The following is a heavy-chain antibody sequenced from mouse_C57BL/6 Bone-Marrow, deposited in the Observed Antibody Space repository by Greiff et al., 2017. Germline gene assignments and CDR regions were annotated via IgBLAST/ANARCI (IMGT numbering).Heavy chain of an antibody. J-gene: IGHJ4*01. Sequence: QVQLQQPGAELVKPGASVKMSCKASGYTFTSYWITWVKQRPGQGLEWIGDIYPGSGSTNYNEKFKSKATLTVDTSSSTAYMQLSSLTSEDSAVYYCARYYGSSYPSYAMDYWGQGTSVTVSS. CDR2: IYPGSGST. CDR3: ARYYGSSYPSYAMDY. CDR1: GYTFTSYW. D-gene: IGHD1-1*01. V-gene: IGHV1-55*01.